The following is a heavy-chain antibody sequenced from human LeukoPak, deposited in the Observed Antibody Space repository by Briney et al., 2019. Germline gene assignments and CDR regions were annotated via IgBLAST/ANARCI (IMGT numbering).Heavy chain of an antibody. V-gene: IGHV3-11*01. CDR1: GFTFIDYY. CDR2: ISSSGNTI. D-gene: IGHD1-26*01. J-gene: IGHJ6*02. CDR3: VRVAIAEALGYYAMDV. Sequence: GGSLRLSRAASGFTFIDYYLTWVRQAPGKGLEWVSYISSSGNTIYYADSVKGRFTISRDNTKNSLYLQMNSLRADDTAVFYCVRVAIAEALGYYAMDVWGQGTTVTVSS.